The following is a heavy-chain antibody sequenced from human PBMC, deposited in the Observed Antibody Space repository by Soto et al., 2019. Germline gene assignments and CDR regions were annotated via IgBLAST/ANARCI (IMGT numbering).Heavy chain of an antibody. CDR3: AREGYSSGYYYYYGMDV. V-gene: IGHV4-59*01. CDR2: IYYSGST. CDR1: GGSISSYY. Sequence: LSLTCTVSGGSISSYYWSWIRQPPGKGLEWIGYIYYSGSTNYNPSLKSRVTISVDTSKNQFSLKLSSVTAADTAVYYCAREGYSSGYYYYYGMDVWGQGTTVTVS. D-gene: IGHD3-22*01. J-gene: IGHJ6*02.